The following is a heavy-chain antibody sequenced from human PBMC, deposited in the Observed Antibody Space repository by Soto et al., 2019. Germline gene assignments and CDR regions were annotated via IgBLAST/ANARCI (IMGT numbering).Heavy chain of an antibody. CDR1: GFTFSSSA. V-gene: IGHV3-23*01. D-gene: IGHD3-10*01. J-gene: IGHJ4*02. Sequence: GGSLRLSCAASGFTFSSSAISWIRQAPGKGLEWVSAVSANGQGIYYADSVRGRFTISRDNSKNTVFLHMDSLSAEDTAVYYCAKDRHYPRDYFHYWGQGTLVTVSS. CDR2: VSANGQGI. CDR3: AKDRHYPRDYFHY.